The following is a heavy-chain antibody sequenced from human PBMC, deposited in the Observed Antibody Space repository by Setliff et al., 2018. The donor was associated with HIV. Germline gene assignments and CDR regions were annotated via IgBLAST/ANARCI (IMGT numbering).Heavy chain of an antibody. Sequence: GGSLRLSCAASGFTFSSYEMNWVRQAPGKGLEWASYISSSGSTIYYADSVKGRFTISRDNSGDTLYLHINSLRAEDTAVYYCAKASRGEYYDNSGFFVTYFDYWGQGKLVTVSS. CDR1: GFTFSSYE. V-gene: IGHV3-48*03. D-gene: IGHD3-22*01. CDR2: ISSSGSTI. J-gene: IGHJ4*02. CDR3: AKASRGEYYDNSGFFVTYFDY.